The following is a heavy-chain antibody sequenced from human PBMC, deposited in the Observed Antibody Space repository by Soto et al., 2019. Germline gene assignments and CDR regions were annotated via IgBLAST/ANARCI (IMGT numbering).Heavy chain of an antibody. CDR1: GFTFSSYS. V-gene: IGHV3-48*02. CDR2: ISSGSNTI. J-gene: IGHJ4*02. D-gene: IGHD3-22*01. Sequence: EVQLVESGGGLVQPGGSLRLSCAASGFTFSSYSMNWVRQAPGKGLEWVSYISSGSNTIYYADSVKGRFTISRDNAKDSLYLQMNSLRDEDTAVYYCASSKYYYGSSGYYYFDYWGQGTLVTVSS. CDR3: ASSKYYYGSSGYYYFDY.